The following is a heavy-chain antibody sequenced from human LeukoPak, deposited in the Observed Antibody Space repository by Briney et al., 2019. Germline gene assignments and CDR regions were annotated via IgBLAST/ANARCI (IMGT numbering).Heavy chain of an antibody. Sequence: GGSLRLSCAASRFTFSSYWMSWVRQAPGKGLEWVANIKQDGSGKYYVDFVKGRFTISRDNAKNSLYLQMNRLRAEDTAVYYCARDAPPYCSGGSCYSRYWGQGALVTVSS. J-gene: IGHJ4*02. CDR2: IKQDGSGK. CDR1: RFTFSSYW. V-gene: IGHV3-7*01. CDR3: ARDAPPYCSGGSCYSRY. D-gene: IGHD2-15*01.